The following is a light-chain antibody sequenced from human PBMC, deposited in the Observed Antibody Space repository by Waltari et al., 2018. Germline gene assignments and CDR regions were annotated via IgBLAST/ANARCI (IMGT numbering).Light chain of an antibody. V-gene: IGLV3-25*03. CDR2: KDS. Sequence: SFELTQPPSVSVSTGQTASITCSGNTLPKQYAYWYQQKPGQAPVLIMYKDSERPSGIPERFSGSSSGTTVTLTISGVQAEDEADYYCQSADSSGTPVIFGGGTKLTVL. CDR1: TLPKQY. J-gene: IGLJ2*01. CDR3: QSADSSGTPVI.